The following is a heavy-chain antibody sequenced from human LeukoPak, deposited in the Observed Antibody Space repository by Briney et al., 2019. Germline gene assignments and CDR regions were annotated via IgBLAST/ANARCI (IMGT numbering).Heavy chain of an antibody. D-gene: IGHD3-22*01. CDR1: GYTFTSYY. J-gene: IGHJ6*03. CDR2: INPSGGST. Sequence: ASVKVSCKASGYTFTSYYMHWVRQAPGQGLEWMGIINPSGGSTSYAQKFQGRVTMTSDMSTSTVYMELSSLRSEDTAVYYCARDGYYDSSGYYQPNYYYYYMDVWGKGTTVTVSS. V-gene: IGHV1-46*01. CDR3: ARDGYYDSSGYYQPNYYYYYMDV.